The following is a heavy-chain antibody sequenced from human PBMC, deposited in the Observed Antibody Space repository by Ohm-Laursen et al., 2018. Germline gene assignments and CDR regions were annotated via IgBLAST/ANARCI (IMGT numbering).Heavy chain of an antibody. D-gene: IGHD4-17*01. CDR2: IYSGGST. J-gene: IGHJ5*02. Sequence: GSLRLSCSASGFTVSSNYMSWVRQAPGKGLEWVSVIYSGGSTYYAGSVKGRFTISRDNSKNTLYLQMNSLRAEDTAVYYCARDGLEEYGETTPWGQGTLVTVSS. CDR3: ARDGLEEYGETTP. CDR1: GFTVSSNY. V-gene: IGHV3-53*01.